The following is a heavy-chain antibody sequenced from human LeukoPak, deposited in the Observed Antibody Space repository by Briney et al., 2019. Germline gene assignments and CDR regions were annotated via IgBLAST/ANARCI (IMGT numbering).Heavy chain of an antibody. Sequence: GGSLRLSCAASGFTFSSYSMNWVRQAPGKGLEWVSSISSSSSYIYYADSVKGRFTISRDNAKNSLYLQMNSLRAEDTAAYYCARGLDYYDSSGLLLEYYFDYWGQGTLVTVSS. CDR3: ARGLDYYDSSGLLLEYYFDY. J-gene: IGHJ4*02. CDR1: GFTFSSYS. D-gene: IGHD3-22*01. CDR2: ISSSSSYI. V-gene: IGHV3-21*01.